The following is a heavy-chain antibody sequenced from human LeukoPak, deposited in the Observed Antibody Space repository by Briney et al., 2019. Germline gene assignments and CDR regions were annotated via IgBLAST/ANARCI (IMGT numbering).Heavy chain of an antibody. CDR2: ISYDGSNK. Sequence: GRSLRLSCAASGFTFSSYGMPWVRQAPGKGLEWVAVISYDGSNKYYADSVKGRFTISRDNSKNTLYLQMNSLRAEDTAVYYCAKDAGSYVWGSYNDYYFDYWGQGTLVTVSS. J-gene: IGHJ4*02. CDR3: AKDAGSYVWGSYNDYYFDY. CDR1: GFTFSSYG. V-gene: IGHV3-30*18. D-gene: IGHD3-16*01.